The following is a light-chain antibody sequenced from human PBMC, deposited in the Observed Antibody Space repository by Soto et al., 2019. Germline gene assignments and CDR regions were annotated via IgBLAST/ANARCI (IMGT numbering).Light chain of an antibody. V-gene: IGLV2-11*01. J-gene: IGLJ1*01. CDR1: SNDVGGYNF. CDR3: CSYAGRYTYV. CDR2: DVT. Sequence: QSALTQPRSVSGSPGQSVTISCTGTSNDVGGYNFVSWYQHHPGKAPKLIIYDVTKWPSGVPDRFSGSKSGNTASLTISGLPAEDEADYYCCSYAGRYTYVFGTGTKLTVL.